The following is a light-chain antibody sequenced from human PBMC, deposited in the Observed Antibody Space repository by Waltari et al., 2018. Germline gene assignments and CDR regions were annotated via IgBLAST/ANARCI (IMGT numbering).Light chain of an antibody. CDR2: TNN. J-gene: IGLJ3*02. CDR1: NSNIGRNP. V-gene: IGLV1-44*01. CDR3: AVWDDSLLGRV. Sequence: QSVLTQPPSASGTPGPRVTISCSGRNSNIGRNPVNWYQQFPGTAPKLLIYTNNQRPSGFPDRFSGSKSGTSASLAISGLQSEDEAAYYCAVWDDSLLGRVFGGGTELTVL.